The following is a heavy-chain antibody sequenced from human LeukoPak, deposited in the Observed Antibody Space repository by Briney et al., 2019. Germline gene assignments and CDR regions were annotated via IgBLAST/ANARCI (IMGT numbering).Heavy chain of an antibody. D-gene: IGHD3-10*01. CDR2: FFSSEST. CDR3: ARLYSDVLLWFGELNWFDP. CDR1: GDSISSGSYY. V-gene: IGHV4-61*10. J-gene: IGHJ5*02. Sequence: PSETLSLTCTVSGDSISSGSYYRSWIRQPAEKGLEWIGRFFSSESTNYNPSLKSRVTISVDTSKNQFSLKLSSVTAADTAVYYCARLYSDVLLWFGELNWFDPWGQGTLVTVSS.